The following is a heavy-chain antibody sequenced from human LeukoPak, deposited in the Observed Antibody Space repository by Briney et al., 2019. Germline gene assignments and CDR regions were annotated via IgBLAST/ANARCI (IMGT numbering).Heavy chain of an antibody. CDR3: ARGWYNFNY. J-gene: IGHJ4*02. D-gene: IGHD6-19*01. V-gene: IGHV3-23*01. CDR1: GFIFSNYA. CDR2: INNSGDRR. Sequence: TGGSLRLSCAASGFIFSNYAMSWVRQAPGRGLEWVSGINNSGDRRFYADSVKGRFTISRDNSKNTLYLQMSSLRAEDTAVYYCARGWYNFNYWGQGTRVTVSS.